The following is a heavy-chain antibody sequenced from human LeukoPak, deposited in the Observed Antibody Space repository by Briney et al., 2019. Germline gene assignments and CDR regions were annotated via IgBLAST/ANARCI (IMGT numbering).Heavy chain of an antibody. D-gene: IGHD1-20*01. CDR2: ISNDGRNK. CDR1: RFTFSLYA. J-gene: IGHJ6*02. V-gene: IGHV3-30*04. CDR3: ARDLISGTPPANYGMDV. Sequence: PGRSLRLSCAASRFTFSLYAMHWVPQAPGKGLEGVAVISNDGRNKYYADSVKGRFTMSRDNSKNTLYLQMNSLRAEDTAVYYCARDLISGTPPANYGMDVWGQGTTVTVSS.